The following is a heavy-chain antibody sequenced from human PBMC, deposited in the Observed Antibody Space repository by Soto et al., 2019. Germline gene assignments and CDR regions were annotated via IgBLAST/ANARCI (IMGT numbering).Heavy chain of an antibody. CDR1: GGSISSSSYY. Sequence: PSETLSLTCTVSGGSISSSSYYWGWIRQPPGKGLEWIGSIYYSGSTYYNPSLKSRVTISVDTSKNQFSLKLSSVTAADTAVYYWAGHRGTISLTDYWGQGTVVTVSS. CDR3: AGHRGTISLTDY. J-gene: IGHJ4*02. D-gene: IGHD3-9*01. V-gene: IGHV4-39*01. CDR2: IYYSGST.